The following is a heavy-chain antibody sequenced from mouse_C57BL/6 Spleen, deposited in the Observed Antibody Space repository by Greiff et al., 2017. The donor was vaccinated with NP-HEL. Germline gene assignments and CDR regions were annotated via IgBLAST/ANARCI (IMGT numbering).Heavy chain of an antibody. CDR2: ISDGGSYT. CDR3: ARDGGNYESAMDY. J-gene: IGHJ4*01. D-gene: IGHD2-1*01. Sequence: EVKLVESGGGLVKPGGSLKLSCAASGFTFSSYAMSWVRQTPEKRLEWVATISDGGSYTYYPDNVKGRFTISRDNAKNNLYLQMSHLKSEDTAMYYCARDGGNYESAMDYWGQGTSVTVSS. V-gene: IGHV5-4*01. CDR1: GFTFSSYA.